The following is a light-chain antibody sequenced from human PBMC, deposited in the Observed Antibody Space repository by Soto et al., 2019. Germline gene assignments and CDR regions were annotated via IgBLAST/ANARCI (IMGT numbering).Light chain of an antibody. J-gene: IGLJ2*01. Sequence: QSVLTQPASVSGSPGQSITISCTGTSSDVGGYNYVSWYQQHPGKAPKLMIYDVSNRPSGVSNRFSGSKSGNTASLTISGLQAEDEADYYCSSYTSSSLLGFGGGTQLTVL. CDR3: SSYTSSSLLG. CDR2: DVS. CDR1: SSDVGGYNY. V-gene: IGLV2-14*01.